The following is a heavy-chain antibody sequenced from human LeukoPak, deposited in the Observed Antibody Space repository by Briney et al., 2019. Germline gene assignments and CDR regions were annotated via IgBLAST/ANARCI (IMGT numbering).Heavy chain of an antibody. J-gene: IGHJ4*02. D-gene: IGHD1-1*01. Sequence: GGSLRLSCAASGFTVTSNHMNWVRQAPGKGLEWVSIIYTGGTTHYADSLKDRFTISRDDSINTLYLQMNSLKTEDTAVYYCTRDISTTYYWGQGTLVTVSS. CDR3: TRDISTTYY. CDR1: GFTVTSNH. CDR2: IYTGGTT. V-gene: IGHV3-66*01.